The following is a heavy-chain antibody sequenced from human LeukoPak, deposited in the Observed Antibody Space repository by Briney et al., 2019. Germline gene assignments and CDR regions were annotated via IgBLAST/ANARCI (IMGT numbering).Heavy chain of an antibody. J-gene: IGHJ4*02. Sequence: AGGSLRLSCAASGFTFSSYAMSWVRQAPGKGLEWVSAISGSGGSTYYADSVKGRFTISRDNSKNTLYLQMNSLRAEDAAVYYCAKDPRSGYGDDYWGQGTLVTVSS. D-gene: IGHD5-12*01. CDR2: ISGSGGST. V-gene: IGHV3-23*01. CDR3: AKDPRSGYGDDY. CDR1: GFTFSSYA.